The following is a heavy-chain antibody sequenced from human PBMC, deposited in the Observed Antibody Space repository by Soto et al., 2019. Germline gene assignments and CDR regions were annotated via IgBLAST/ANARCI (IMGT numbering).Heavy chain of an antibody. Sequence: PGGSLRLSCAASGFTFSSYAMHWVRQAPGKGLEWVALISYDGSDKDYADSVKGRFTISRDNSRNTLFLQMNSLRAEDTAVYCCARDLWGYCGTDCYPLDVWGQGTTVTVSS. CDR3: ARDLWGYCGTDCYPLDV. CDR2: ISYDGSDK. CDR1: GFTFSSYA. V-gene: IGHV3-30-3*01. J-gene: IGHJ6*02. D-gene: IGHD2-21*02.